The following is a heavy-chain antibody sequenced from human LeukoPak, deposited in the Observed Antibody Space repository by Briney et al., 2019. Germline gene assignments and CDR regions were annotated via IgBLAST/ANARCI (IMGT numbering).Heavy chain of an antibody. D-gene: IGHD3-10*01. J-gene: IGHJ3*02. V-gene: IGHV3-30-3*01. CDR1: GFTFSSYA. Sequence: GGSLRLSCAASGFTFSSYAMHWVRQAPGKGLEWVAVISYDGSNKYYADSVKGRFTISRDNSKNTLYLQMNSLRAEDTAVYYCARGGGEPLRAFDIWGQGTMVTVSS. CDR2: ISYDGSNK. CDR3: ARGGGEPLRAFDI.